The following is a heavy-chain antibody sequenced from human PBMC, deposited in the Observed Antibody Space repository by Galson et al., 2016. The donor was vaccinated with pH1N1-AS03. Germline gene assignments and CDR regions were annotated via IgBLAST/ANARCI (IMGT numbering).Heavy chain of an antibody. V-gene: IGHV1-46*01. J-gene: IGHJ4*02. CDR1: GYTFTRYY. Sequence: SVKVSCKASGYTFTRYYMHWVRQAPGQGLEWMGVIDPSGGGTTYAQKFHGRVTMTRDTSTTTAHRELSSLGSEDTAIYYCVAYGSGTQAYFDYWGQGTLVTVSS. D-gene: IGHD3-10*01. CDR3: VAYGSGTQAYFDY. CDR2: IDPSGGGT.